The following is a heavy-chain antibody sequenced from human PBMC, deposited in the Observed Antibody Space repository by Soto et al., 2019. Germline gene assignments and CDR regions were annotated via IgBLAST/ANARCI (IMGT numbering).Heavy chain of an antibody. CDR2: INPICGRT. Sequence: ASVKVSCKASGYTFTSYYIHWVRQAPGQGLEWMGIINPICGRTSYAQKFQGRVTITRDESTSTAYMELSSLRSEDTAVYYCARVGGVGATTLKDYYYYGMDVWGQGTTVTVSS. V-gene: IGHV1-46*01. J-gene: IGHJ6*02. CDR3: ARVGGVGATTLKDYYYYGMDV. D-gene: IGHD1-26*01. CDR1: GYTFTSYY.